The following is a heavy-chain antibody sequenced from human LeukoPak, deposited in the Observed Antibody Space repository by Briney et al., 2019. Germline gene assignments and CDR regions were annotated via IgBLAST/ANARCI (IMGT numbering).Heavy chain of an antibody. D-gene: IGHD3-3*02. V-gene: IGHV3-30*04. CDR1: GFTFSSYA. Sequence: PGGSLRLSCAAPGFTFSSYAMHWVRQAPGKGLEWVAVISYDGSNKYYADSVKGRFTISRDNSKNTLYLQMNSLRPEDTAIYYCAKAISMAHGMDVWGKGTTVTISS. CDR3: AKAISMAHGMDV. CDR2: ISYDGSNK. J-gene: IGHJ6*04.